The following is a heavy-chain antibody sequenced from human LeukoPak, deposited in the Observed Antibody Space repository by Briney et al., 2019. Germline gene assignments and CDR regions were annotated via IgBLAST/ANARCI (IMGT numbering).Heavy chain of an antibody. J-gene: IGHJ4*02. CDR1: GFTFSYYW. CDR2: IKQDGSEK. CDR3: VRSPWGSGLHF. V-gene: IGHV3-7*01. Sequence: PGESLRLSCVASGFTFSYYWMNWVRQVPGKNLEWVANIKQDGSEKYYVDSVKGRFTISRDNAKNSLFLEMTSLRADDTAIYYCVRSPWGSGLHFWGQGTLVTVSS. D-gene: IGHD6-19*01.